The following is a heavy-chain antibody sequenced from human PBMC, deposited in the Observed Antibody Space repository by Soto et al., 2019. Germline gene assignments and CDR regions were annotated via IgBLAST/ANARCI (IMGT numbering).Heavy chain of an antibody. CDR2: VKHTADA. Sequence: QVHLQESGPGLVKPSETLSLTCAVSGDSIKTETWWSWLRQLPGTGLEWIGEVKHTADANANPALRSRVSISADRTMNQSLPTLRSVRAAGTAVYFCARMRRLNWFASWCQATLGTVSS. CDR1: GDSIKTETW. J-gene: IGHJ5*01. V-gene: IGHV4-4*02. CDR3: ARMRRLNWFAS.